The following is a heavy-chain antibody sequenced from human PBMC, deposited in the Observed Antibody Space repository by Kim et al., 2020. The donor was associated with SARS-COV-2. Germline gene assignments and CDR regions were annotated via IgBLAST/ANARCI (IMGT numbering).Heavy chain of an antibody. V-gene: IGHV2-70*11. J-gene: IGHJ4*02. CDR1: GFSLSTSGMC. Sequence: SGPTLVNPTQTLTLTCTFSGFSLSTSGMCVSWIRQPPGKALEWLARIDWDDDKYYSTSLKTRLTISKDTSKNQVVLTMTNMDPVDTATYYCARMPASIVAADYWGQGTLVTVSS. CDR2: IDWDDDK. D-gene: IGHD6-13*01. CDR3: ARMPASIVAADY.